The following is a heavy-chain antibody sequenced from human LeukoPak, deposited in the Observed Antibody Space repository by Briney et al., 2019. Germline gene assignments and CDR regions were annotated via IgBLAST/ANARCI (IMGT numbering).Heavy chain of an antibody. V-gene: IGHV3-30*18. Sequence: PGRSLRLSCAASGFTFSSYGMHWVRQAPGKGLEWVAVISYDGSNKYYADSVKGRFTISRDNSKNTLYLQMNSLRAEDTAVYYCAKDHLPGIVVADRDYWGQGTLVTVSS. CDR1: GFTFSSYG. CDR2: ISYDGSNK. D-gene: IGHD6-19*01. CDR3: AKDHLPGIVVADRDY. J-gene: IGHJ4*02.